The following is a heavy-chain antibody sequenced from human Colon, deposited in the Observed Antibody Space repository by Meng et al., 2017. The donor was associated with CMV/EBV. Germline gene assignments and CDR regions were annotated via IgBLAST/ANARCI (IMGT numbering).Heavy chain of an antibody. CDR3: ARDWPQREGMDV. J-gene: IGHJ6*02. D-gene: IGHD6-25*01. CDR1: GFTLSTYE. CDR2: ISSSGTTI. Sequence: GGSLRLSCTASGFTLSTYEMNWVRQAPGKGLEWVSYISSSGTTIYYADSVKGRFTISRDNAKNSLYLQMNGLRAEDTAVYYCARDWPQREGMDVWGQGTTVTVSS. V-gene: IGHV3-48*03.